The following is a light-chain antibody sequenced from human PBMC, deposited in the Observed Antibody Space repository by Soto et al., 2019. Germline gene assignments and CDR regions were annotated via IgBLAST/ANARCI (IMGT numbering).Light chain of an antibody. CDR1: SSDVGDYNY. Sequence: QSALTQPRSVSGSPGQSVTISCTGTSSDVGDYNYVSWYQQHPGKAPKLMIYDVSKRPSGVPDRFSGSKSGNTASLTISGLQAEDEADYYCCSYAGGYYVFGTGTNVTVL. CDR2: DVS. CDR3: CSYAGGYYV. V-gene: IGLV2-11*01. J-gene: IGLJ1*01.